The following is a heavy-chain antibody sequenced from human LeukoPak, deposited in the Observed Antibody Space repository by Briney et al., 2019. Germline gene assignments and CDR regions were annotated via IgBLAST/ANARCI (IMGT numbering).Heavy chain of an antibody. CDR2: INPNSGGT. J-gene: IGHJ6*02. V-gene: IGHV1-2*02. CDR1: GYTFTGYY. CDR3: ARSARNGLLWFGDYYGMDV. D-gene: IGHD3-10*01. Sequence: ASVKVSCKASGYTFTGYYMHWVRQAPGQGLEWMGWINPNSGGTNYAQKFQGRVTMTRDTSISTAYMELSRLRSDDTAVYYRARSARNGLLWFGDYYGMDVWGQGTTVTVSS.